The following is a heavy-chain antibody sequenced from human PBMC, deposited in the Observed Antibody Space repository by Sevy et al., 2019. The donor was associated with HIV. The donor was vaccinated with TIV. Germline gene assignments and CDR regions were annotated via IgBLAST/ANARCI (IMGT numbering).Heavy chain of an antibody. J-gene: IGHJ6*02. D-gene: IGHD3-9*01. CDR1: GFTFSSYG. CDR2: ISYDGGKK. V-gene: IGHV3-30*18. Sequence: GGSLRLSCAASGFTFSSYGIHWVRQAPGKGLEWVALISYDGGKKHYADSVKGRFTISRDNSRGTPYLQMNSLRAEDTAVDYCAKGDWQYYGMDVWGQGTTVTVSS. CDR3: AKGDWQYYGMDV.